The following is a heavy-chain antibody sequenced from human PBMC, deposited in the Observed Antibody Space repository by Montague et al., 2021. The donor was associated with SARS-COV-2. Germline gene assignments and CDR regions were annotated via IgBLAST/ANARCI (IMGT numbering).Heavy chain of an antibody. Sequence: SETRSLTCTVSGDSTSCPNCYWGWIRQAPGKGLDWFGTIYNSGTTXYNPSLKSRLTISIDTSKNQFSLKLTSVTAADTAVYYCARHRNYGDHSLDNWFHPWGQGTLVTVSS. D-gene: IGHD4-17*01. V-gene: IGHV4-39*01. CDR2: IYNSGTT. J-gene: IGHJ5*02. CDR1: GDSTSCPNCY. CDR3: ARHRNYGDHSLDNWFHP.